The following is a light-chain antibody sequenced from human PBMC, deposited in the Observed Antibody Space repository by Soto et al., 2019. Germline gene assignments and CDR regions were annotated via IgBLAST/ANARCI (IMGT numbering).Light chain of an antibody. Sequence: EIVLTQSPGTLSLSPGERATLSCRASQSAFSTYLAWFQQKPGQAPRLLIYGASSRATGIPDRFSGSGSATDFTLTISRLEPEDFAGYYCQQYGSSPWTLGHGTKVEIK. CDR3: QQYGSSPWT. J-gene: IGKJ1*01. CDR1: QSAFSTY. CDR2: GAS. V-gene: IGKV3-20*01.